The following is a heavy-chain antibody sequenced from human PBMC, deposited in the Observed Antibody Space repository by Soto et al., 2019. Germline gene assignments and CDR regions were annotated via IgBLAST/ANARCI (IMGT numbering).Heavy chain of an antibody. Sequence: GGSLRLSCTASGFSFSSNWMSWVRQAPGKGLEWVSAISGSGATTYYADSVKGRFTISRDNSKNTLYLQMNSLSAGDTAVYYCANHNGYSTSWYDYWGQGTLVTVSS. CDR3: ANHNGYSTSWYDY. CDR1: GFSFSSNW. V-gene: IGHV3-23*01. J-gene: IGHJ4*02. D-gene: IGHD6-13*01. CDR2: ISGSGATT.